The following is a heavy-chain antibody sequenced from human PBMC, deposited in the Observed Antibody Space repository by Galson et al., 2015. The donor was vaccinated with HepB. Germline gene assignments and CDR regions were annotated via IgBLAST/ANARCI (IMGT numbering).Heavy chain of an antibody. V-gene: IGHV1-69*02. CDR1: GCTFSSYT. D-gene: IGHD3-22*01. CDR2: IIPILGIA. J-gene: IGHJ4*01. Sequence: SVKVSCKASGCTFSSYTISWVRQAPGQGLEWMGRIIPILGIANYAQKFQGRVTITADKSTSTAYMELSSLRSEDTAVYYCAVNYYDSSGYYSVDYWGHGTLVTASS. CDR3: AVNYYDSSGYYSVDY.